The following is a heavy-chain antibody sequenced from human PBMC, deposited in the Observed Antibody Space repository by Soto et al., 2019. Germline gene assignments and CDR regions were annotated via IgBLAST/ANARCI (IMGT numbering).Heavy chain of an antibody. Sequence: SENLSLTFNVSGGCISSYYWSWILQPAWKGLEWIGCIYTIGSTNYNPSLKSRVTMSVDTSKNQFSLKLSSVTAAHTAVYYCARVPATRDELFDYWGQGTLVPVSS. J-gene: IGHJ4*02. V-gene: IGHV4-4*07. CDR1: GGCISSYY. D-gene: IGHD1-7*01. CDR2: IYTIGST. CDR3: ARVPATRDELFDY.